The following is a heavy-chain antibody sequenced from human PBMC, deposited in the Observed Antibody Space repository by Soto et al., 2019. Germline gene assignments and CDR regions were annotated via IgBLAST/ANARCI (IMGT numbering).Heavy chain of an antibody. D-gene: IGHD6-25*01. J-gene: IGHJ4*02. CDR1: GGSISNSDYF. CDR3: ARRLAAAGSDFDT. Sequence: SVTLSLTCSVCGGSISNSDYFWGWIRQPPGEGLEWIGSIFYSGSTYNNPSLQSRLTISVDTSKNQFSLKLRSVTAADTAVYHCARRLAAAGSDFDTWGQGTLLTISS. V-gene: IGHV4-39*01. CDR2: IFYSGST.